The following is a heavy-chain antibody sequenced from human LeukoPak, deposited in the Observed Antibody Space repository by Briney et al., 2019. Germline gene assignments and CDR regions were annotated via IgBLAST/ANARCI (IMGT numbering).Heavy chain of an antibody. J-gene: IGHJ5*02. CDR1: GGSISSYY. V-gene: IGHV4-59*12. Sequence: SETLSLTCTVSGGSISSYYWSWIRQPPGKGLEWIGYIYYSGSTNYNPSLKSRVTMSVDTSKNQFSLKLSSVTAADTAVYYCARDRYCSSTSCFVDWFDPWGQGTLVTVSS. D-gene: IGHD2-2*01. CDR2: IYYSGST. CDR3: ARDRYCSSTSCFVDWFDP.